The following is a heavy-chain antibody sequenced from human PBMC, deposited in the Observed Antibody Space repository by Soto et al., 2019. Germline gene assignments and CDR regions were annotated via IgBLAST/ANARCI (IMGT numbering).Heavy chain of an antibody. V-gene: IGHV3-53*01. CDR2: IYSGGST. CDR1: GFTVRSNY. J-gene: IGHJ4*02. CDR3: ARGITGTWSSFDY. D-gene: IGHD1-20*01. Sequence: GGSLRLSCAASGFTVRSNYISWVRQAPGQGLEWVSVIYSGGSTYYADSVKGRFTISRDNSKNTLFLQMNSLRAEDTAVYYCARGITGTWSSFDYWGQGTLVTVSS.